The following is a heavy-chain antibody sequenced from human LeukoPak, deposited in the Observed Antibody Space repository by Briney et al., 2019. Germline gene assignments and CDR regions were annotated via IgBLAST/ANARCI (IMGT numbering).Heavy chain of an antibody. CDR3: AKDRGKSPYYYYGMDV. CDR1: GFTFSSYG. Sequence: GSLRLSCAASGFTFSSYGMHWVRQAPGKGLEWVAVISYDGSHKYYADSVKGRFTISRDNPKNTLYLQMNSLRAEDTAVYYCAKDRGKSPYYYYGMDVWGQGTTVTVSS. J-gene: IGHJ6*02. D-gene: IGHD4-23*01. CDR2: ISYDGSHK. V-gene: IGHV3-30*18.